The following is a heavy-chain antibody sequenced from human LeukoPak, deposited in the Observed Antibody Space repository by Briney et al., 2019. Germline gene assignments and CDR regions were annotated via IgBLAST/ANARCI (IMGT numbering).Heavy chain of an antibody. CDR1: GYNFTDCY. V-gene: IGHV1-2*02. CDR3: ARGVYGSGWEAFDI. D-gene: IGHD3-10*01. J-gene: IGHJ3*02. Sequence: GASVKVSCKASGYNFTDCYMHCVRQAPGQGLEWMGWINPNSGGTNYEQNFQGRVTMTRDTSISTAYMELSRLRSDDTAVYYCARGVYGSGWEAFDIWGQGTMVTVSS. CDR2: INPNSGGT.